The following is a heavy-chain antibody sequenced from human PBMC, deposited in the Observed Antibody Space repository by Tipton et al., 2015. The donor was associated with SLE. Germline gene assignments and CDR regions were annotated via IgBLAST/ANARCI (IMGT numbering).Heavy chain of an antibody. D-gene: IGHD6-13*01. Sequence: QLVQSGAEVKKPGASVKVYCKASGYTFVSYGINWVRQAPGQGLEWMGWISTYNGNTNYAQKFQGRVTMTTDTSTSTVYMDLKSLRSDDTAVYYCARGGVAAAGRPFDYWGQGTLVTVSS. CDR1: GYTFVSYG. V-gene: IGHV1-18*01. CDR2: ISTYNGNT. J-gene: IGHJ4*02. CDR3: ARGGVAAAGRPFDY.